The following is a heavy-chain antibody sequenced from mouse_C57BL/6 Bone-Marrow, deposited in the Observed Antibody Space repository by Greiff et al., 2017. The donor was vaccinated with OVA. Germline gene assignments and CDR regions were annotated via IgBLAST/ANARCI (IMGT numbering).Heavy chain of an antibody. CDR2: INPYNGGT. CDR1: GYTFTDYY. Sequence: VQLQQSGPVLVKPGASVKMSCKASGYTFTDYYMNWVKQSHGQSLEWIGDINPYNGGTSYNQKFKGKATLTVDKSSSTAYMELNSLTSEDSAVYFCARRDYGYCFAYWGQGTLVTVSA. V-gene: IGHV1-19*01. J-gene: IGHJ3*01. D-gene: IGHD2-2*01. CDR3: ARRDYGYCFAY.